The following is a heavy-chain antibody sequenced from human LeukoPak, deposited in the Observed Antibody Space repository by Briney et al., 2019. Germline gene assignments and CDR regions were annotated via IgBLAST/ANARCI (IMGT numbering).Heavy chain of an antibody. Sequence: GESLKISCKGSGYIFTYYWIGWVRQMPGKGLEWMGIIYTGDSDTRYNPSFQGQVTISADKSITTAYLQWSSLKASDTATYYCARPSGGNWNHGVDPWGQGTLVTVSS. V-gene: IGHV5-51*01. D-gene: IGHD1-14*01. CDR3: ARPSGGNWNHGVDP. CDR2: IYTGDSDT. CDR1: GYIFTYYW. J-gene: IGHJ5*02.